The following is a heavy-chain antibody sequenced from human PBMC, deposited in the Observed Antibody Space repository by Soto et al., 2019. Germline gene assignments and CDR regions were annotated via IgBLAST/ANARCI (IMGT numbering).Heavy chain of an antibody. D-gene: IGHD5-18*01. CDR3: ARDGNFAFRGYNFAFDF. CDR1: GYRFTAYY. V-gene: IGHV1-2*06. Sequence: ASVKVSCKASGYRFTAYYIHWVRQAPGQGLEWMGRMNLDTGGTTYSQKFQGRVTMTRDTSISTAYMGVSSLKSDDTAIYYCARDGNFAFRGYNFAFDFWGQGTLVTVSS. CDR2: MNLDTGGT. J-gene: IGHJ4*02.